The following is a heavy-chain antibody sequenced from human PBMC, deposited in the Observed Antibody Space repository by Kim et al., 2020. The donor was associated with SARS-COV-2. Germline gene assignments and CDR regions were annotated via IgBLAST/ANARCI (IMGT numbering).Heavy chain of an antibody. D-gene: IGHD5-18*01. Sequence: SETLSLTCTVSCYSISSGYYWGWIRQPPGKGLEWIGSIYHSGSTYYNPSLKSRVTISVDTSKNQFSLKLSSVTAADTAVYYCAREGYSYGFYWYFDLWGR. CDR1: CYSISSGYY. J-gene: IGHJ2*01. CDR3: AREGYSYGFYWYFDL. CDR2: IYHSGST. V-gene: IGHV4-38-2*02.